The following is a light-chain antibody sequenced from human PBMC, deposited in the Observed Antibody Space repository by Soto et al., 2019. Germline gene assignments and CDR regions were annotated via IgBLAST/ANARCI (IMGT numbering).Light chain of an antibody. CDR3: SSYAGSKNYVI. Sequence: QSALTQPPSASGSPGQSVTISCTGTSSDVGGYKYVSWYQQYPGKAPKLMIYEVSQRPSGVPDRFSGSKSGNTASLTVSGRQAEDEADYYCSSYAGSKNYVIFGGGTKLTVL. CDR1: SSDVGGYKY. J-gene: IGLJ2*01. V-gene: IGLV2-8*01. CDR2: EVS.